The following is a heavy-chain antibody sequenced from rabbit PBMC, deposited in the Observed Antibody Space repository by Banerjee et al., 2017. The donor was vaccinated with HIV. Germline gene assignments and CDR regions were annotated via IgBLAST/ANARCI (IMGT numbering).Heavy chain of an antibody. Sequence: EESGGDLVKPGASLTLTCKASGFDFSSYGVSWVRQAPGKGLEWIGYIDPVFGSTYYASWVNGRFPISSHNAQNTLYLQLNSLTAADTATYFCVRGSGRYYSSGWGGGYFNLWGQGTLVTVS. CDR2: IDPVFGST. D-gene: IGHD4-1*01. CDR3: VRGSGRYYSSGWGGGYFNL. J-gene: IGHJ4*01. V-gene: IGHV1S47*01. CDR1: GFDFSSYG.